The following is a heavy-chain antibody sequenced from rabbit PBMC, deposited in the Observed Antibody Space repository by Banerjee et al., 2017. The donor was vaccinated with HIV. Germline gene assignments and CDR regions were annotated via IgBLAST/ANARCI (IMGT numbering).Heavy chain of an antibody. V-gene: IGHV1S45*01. Sequence: QEQLEESGGDLVKPEGSLTLTCTASGFSFSNKYVMCWVRQAPGKGLEWIACINSSSGNTVYATWARGRFTISKTSSTTVTLQMTSLTAADTATYFCASNGDAGYVGYGFRLRGQGTLVTVS. CDR2: INSSSGNT. J-gene: IGHJ3*01. CDR3: ASNGDAGYVGYGFRL. CDR1: GFSFSNKYV. D-gene: IGHD6-1*01.